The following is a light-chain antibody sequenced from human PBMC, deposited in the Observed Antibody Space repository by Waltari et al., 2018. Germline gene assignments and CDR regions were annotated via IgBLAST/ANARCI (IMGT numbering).Light chain of an antibody. Sequence: QLVLTQSPSASASLGSSVTLTCTLSSAHSYSTIPCPQQQPERGLRFLMKLDNDGSHIKGDGIPDRFSGSSSGAERYLTISSLQPEDEADYYCQTWDTAIQMFGEGTKLTVL. V-gene: IGLV4-69*02. CDR2: LDNDGSH. J-gene: IGLJ3*02. CDR3: QTWDTAIQM. CDR1: SAHSYST.